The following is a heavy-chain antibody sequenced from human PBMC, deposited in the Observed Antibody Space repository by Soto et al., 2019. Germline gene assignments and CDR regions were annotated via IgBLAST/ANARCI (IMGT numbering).Heavy chain of an antibody. CDR1: GYTFSDTA. J-gene: IGHJ3*02. CDR3: TRPDDYDYVWGSYPYAFDI. V-gene: IGHV3-73*01. Sequence: PGGSLRLSCAASGYTFSDTAIHWVRQAPGKGLEWVGRVASKPEGYTTTYGASVKGRFTISRDESQNTAYLQMNSLKTEDTAVYYCTRPDDYDYVWGSYPYAFDIWGQGTMVTVSS. CDR2: VASKPEGYTT. D-gene: IGHD3-16*01.